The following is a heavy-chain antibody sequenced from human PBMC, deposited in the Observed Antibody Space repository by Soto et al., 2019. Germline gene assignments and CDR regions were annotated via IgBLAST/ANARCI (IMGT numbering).Heavy chain of an antibody. CDR2: IVVGSGNT. CDR3: SEDHGRVVTATH. J-gene: IGHJ4*02. D-gene: IGHD2-21*02. Sequence: ASVKVSCKAAGFTFTSSAVQWVRQARGQRLEWIGWIVVGSGNTNYAQKFQERVTITRDMSTSTAYMELSSLRSEDTAVYYCSEDHGRVVTATHWGQGTLVTVA. V-gene: IGHV1-58*01. CDR1: GFTFTSSA.